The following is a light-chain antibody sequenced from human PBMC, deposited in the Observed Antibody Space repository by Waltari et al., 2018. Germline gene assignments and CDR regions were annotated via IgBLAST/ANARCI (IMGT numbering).Light chain of an antibody. CDR3: QVWHTTSAVV. CDR2: DDT. Sequence: TARITCGGNNIGDKSVHWYQQKPGQAPVLVVYDDTDRPSGIPERFSGSNSGNTATLTITRVAAGDEADYFCQVWHTTSAVVFGGGTKLTLL. V-gene: IGLV3-21*02. CDR1: NIGDKS. J-gene: IGLJ2*01.